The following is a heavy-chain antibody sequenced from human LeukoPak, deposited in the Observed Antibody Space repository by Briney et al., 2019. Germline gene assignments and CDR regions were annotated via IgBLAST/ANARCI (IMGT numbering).Heavy chain of an antibody. D-gene: IGHD2-2*02. J-gene: IGHJ4*02. CDR3: ARIKVPAAIGYFDY. V-gene: IGHV1-2*02. CDR1: GYTFTGYC. Sequence: ASVKVSCKASGYTFTGYCMHWVRQAPGQGLEWMGWINPNSGGTNYAQKFQGRVTMTRDTSISTAYMELSRLRSDDTAVYYCARIKVPAAIGYFDYWGQGTLVTVSS. CDR2: INPNSGGT.